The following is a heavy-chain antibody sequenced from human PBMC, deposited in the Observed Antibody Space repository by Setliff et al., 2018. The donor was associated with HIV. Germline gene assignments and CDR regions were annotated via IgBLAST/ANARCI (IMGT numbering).Heavy chain of an antibody. CDR3: ARGVALASTHDAFAI. V-gene: IGHV4-4*02. D-gene: IGHD6-19*01. CDR1: GGSISSSNW. Sequence: SETLSLTCAVSGGSISSSNWWSWVRQPPGKGLEWIGEIYHSGSTNYNPSLKSRVTISVDKSKNQFSLKLSFVTAADTAVYYCARGVALASTHDAFAIWGQGTMVTVSS. J-gene: IGHJ3*02. CDR2: IYHSGST.